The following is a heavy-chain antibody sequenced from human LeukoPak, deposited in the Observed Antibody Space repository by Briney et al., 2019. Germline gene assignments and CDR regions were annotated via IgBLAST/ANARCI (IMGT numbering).Heavy chain of an antibody. CDR2: ISSRRSYI. CDR3: AKAVWFRDTDASDI. Sequence: PGGSLRLSCAASGVIFIIDPMNWVRQAPGKGLEWVSSISSRRSYIYDADSVKGRSTISRDNAKNSLCLQMNHLRAEDTAVYYCAKAVWFRDTDASDIWGQGRMVTVSS. D-gene: IGHD2-21*01. J-gene: IGHJ3*02. CDR1: GVIFIIDP. V-gene: IGHV3-21*06.